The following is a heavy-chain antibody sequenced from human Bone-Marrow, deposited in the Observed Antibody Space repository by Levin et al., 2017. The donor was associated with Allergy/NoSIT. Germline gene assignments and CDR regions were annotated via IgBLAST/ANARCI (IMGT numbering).Heavy chain of an antibody. D-gene: IGHD6-6*01. Sequence: SQTLLFTCAVYGGSFSGYYWSWIRQPPGKGLEWIGEINHSGSTNYNPSLKSRVTISVDTSKNQFSLKLSSVTAADTAVYYCARGIAARPLTSNWFDPWGQGTLVTVSS. V-gene: IGHV4-34*01. CDR3: ARGIAARPLTSNWFDP. J-gene: IGHJ5*02. CDR2: INHSGST. CDR1: GGSFSGYY.